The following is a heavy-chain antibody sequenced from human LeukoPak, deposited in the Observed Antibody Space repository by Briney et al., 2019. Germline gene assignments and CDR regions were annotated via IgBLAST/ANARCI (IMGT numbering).Heavy chain of an antibody. CDR1: GGSFSGYY. CDR2: INHSGST. D-gene: IGHD1-26*01. CDR3: ARPPYSWRYFDL. Sequence: SETLSLTCAVYGGSFSGYYWSWIRQPPGKGLEWIGEINHSGSTNYNPSLKSRVTISVDTSKNRFSLKLSSVTAADTAVYYCARPPYSWRYFDLWGRGTLVTVSS. V-gene: IGHV4-34*01. J-gene: IGHJ2*01.